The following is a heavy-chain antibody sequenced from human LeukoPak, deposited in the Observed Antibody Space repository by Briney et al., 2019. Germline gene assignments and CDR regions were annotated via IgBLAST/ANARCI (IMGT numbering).Heavy chain of an antibody. CDR2: IIPILGIA. V-gene: IGHV1-69*04. D-gene: IGHD3-10*01. J-gene: IGHJ5*02. CDR3: ATSSGDWFDP. CDR1: GGTFSSYA. Sequence: SVKVSCKASGGTFSSYAISWVRQAPGQGLEWMGRIIPILGIANYAQKFQGRVTITADKSTSTAYVELSSLRSEDTAVYYCATSSGDWFDPWGQGTLVTVSS.